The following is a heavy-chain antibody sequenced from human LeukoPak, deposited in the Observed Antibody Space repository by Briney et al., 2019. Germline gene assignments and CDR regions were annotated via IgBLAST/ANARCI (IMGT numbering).Heavy chain of an antibody. Sequence: PGGSLRLSCAASGFTFSSYSMNWVRQAPGKGLEWVSYISSGSSTIYYADSVKGRFTISRDNAKNSLYLQMNSLRAEDTAVYYCARPGDCSSTTCSLYFQLWGQDTLVTVSS. CDR3: ARPGDCSSTTCSLYFQL. CDR2: ISSGSSTI. CDR1: GFTFSSYS. D-gene: IGHD2-2*01. J-gene: IGHJ1*01. V-gene: IGHV3-48*04.